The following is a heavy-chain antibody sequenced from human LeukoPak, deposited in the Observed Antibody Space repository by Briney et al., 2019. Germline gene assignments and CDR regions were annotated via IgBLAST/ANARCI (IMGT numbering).Heavy chain of an antibody. CDR2: ICPYSST. V-gene: IGHV3-53*01. CDR1: GFTVSNNY. J-gene: IGHJ3*01. Sequence: GGSLRLSCAVSGFTVSNNYMNWVRQAPGKGLEWVSVICPYSSTYYADSVKGRFTVSRDNSKNTLYLQLNSLRAEDTAVYYCARDRAEIPRGNAFDVWGHGTMVTVSS. D-gene: IGHD5-24*01. CDR3: ARDRAEIPRGNAFDV.